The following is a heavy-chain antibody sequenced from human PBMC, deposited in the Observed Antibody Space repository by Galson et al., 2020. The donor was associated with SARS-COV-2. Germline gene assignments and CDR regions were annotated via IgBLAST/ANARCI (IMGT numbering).Heavy chain of an antibody. J-gene: IGHJ4*02. Sequence: GESLKISCAASGFIFRDYDFSWVLQAPGQGLDWVSQIEYNRYVTYYVDSVKGRFTVSRDNSRNILYLQMNNLRVGDTAVYFCAKHNIRAYDYWGQGTLVTVSS. D-gene: IGHD2-15*01. CDR2: IEYNRYVT. V-gene: IGHV3-23*01. CDR1: GFIFRDYD. CDR3: AKHNIRAYDY.